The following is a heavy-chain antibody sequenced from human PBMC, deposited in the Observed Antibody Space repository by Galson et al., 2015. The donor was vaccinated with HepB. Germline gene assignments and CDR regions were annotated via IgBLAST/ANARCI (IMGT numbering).Heavy chain of an antibody. CDR2: ISGSGGST. D-gene: IGHD3-16*01. Sequence: SLRLSCAASGFTFSSYAMSWVRQAPGKGLEWVSAISGSGGSTYYADSVKGRFTISRDNSKNTLYLQMNSLRAEDTAVYYCAKWKRGAMAPAGFDYWGQGTLVTVSS. V-gene: IGHV3-23*01. CDR3: AKWKRGAMAPAGFDY. CDR1: GFTFSSYA. J-gene: IGHJ4*02.